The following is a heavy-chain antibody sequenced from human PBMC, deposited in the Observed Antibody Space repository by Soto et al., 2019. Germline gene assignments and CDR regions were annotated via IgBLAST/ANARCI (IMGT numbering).Heavy chain of an antibody. J-gene: IGHJ6*02. Sequence: GASVKVSCKASGYTFTSYGISWVRQAPGQGLEWMGWISAYNGNTNYAQKLQGRVTMTTDTSTSTAYMELRSLRSDDTAVYYCARFYPPAIVVLIAVLSPGMDVWGQGTTGTSP. CDR1: GYTFTSYG. CDR3: ARFYPPAIVVLIAVLSPGMDV. D-gene: IGHD3-22*01. CDR2: ISAYNGNT. V-gene: IGHV1-18*04.